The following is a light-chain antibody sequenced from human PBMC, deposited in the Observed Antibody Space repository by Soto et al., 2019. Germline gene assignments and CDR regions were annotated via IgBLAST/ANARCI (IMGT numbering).Light chain of an antibody. CDR1: DSNIGAGYS. Sequence: QSVLTQPPSVSGAPGQRVTFSCTGSDSNIGAGYSVNWYQQIPGTAPKLLVYVNTNRPSGVPDRFSGSTSGTIASLAITGLQAEDEADYYCSSYTTNNTVVFGGGTKLTVL. V-gene: IGLV1-40*01. CDR3: SSYTTNNTVV. J-gene: IGLJ2*01. CDR2: VNT.